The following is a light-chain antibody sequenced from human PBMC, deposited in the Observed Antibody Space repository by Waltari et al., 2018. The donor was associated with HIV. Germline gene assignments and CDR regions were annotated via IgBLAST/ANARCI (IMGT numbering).Light chain of an antibody. J-gene: IGLJ3*02. V-gene: IGLV1-44*01. Sequence: QSVLTQPPSASGPPGQRVTLSCSGNSSNSGTTTVIWYQQLPGAAPKLLLYGHLQRPSGCPDRFSGSKSATSASLVISDLHSDDEGTYYCEAWDDSVTGPVFGGGTKLTVL. CDR1: SSNSGTTT. CDR2: GHL. CDR3: EAWDDSVTGPV.